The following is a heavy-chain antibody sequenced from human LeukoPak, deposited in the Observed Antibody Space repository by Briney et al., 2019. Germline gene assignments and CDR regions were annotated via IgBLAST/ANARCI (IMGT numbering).Heavy chain of an antibody. D-gene: IGHD3-22*01. Sequence: SVKVSCKASGFTFTSSAMQWVRQARGQRLEWIGWIVVGSGNTNYAQKFQERVTITRDMSTSTAYMELSSLRSEDTAVYYCAATSGFEPYDSSGYSFDPWGQGTLVTVSS. V-gene: IGHV1-58*02. J-gene: IGHJ5*02. CDR2: IVVGSGNT. CDR3: AATSGFEPYDSSGYSFDP. CDR1: GFTFTSSA.